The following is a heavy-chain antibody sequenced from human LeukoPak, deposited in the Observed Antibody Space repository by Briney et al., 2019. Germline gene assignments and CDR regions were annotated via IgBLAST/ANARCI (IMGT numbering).Heavy chain of an antibody. CDR2: INSDGSTI. J-gene: IGHJ4*02. Sequence: GGSLRLSWAASGFTVSSYCEHWVRQAPGKGLVWVSRINSDGSTITYADFVKGRFTISRDNAKNTLYLQMKSLRARDSAGYYCVGELAFGYWGQGTLVIVSS. CDR3: VGELAFGY. CDR1: GFTVSSYC. D-gene: IGHD3-16*01. V-gene: IGHV3-74*01.